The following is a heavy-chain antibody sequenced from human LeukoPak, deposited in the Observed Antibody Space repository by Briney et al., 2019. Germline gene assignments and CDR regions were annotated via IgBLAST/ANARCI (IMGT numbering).Heavy chain of an antibody. J-gene: IGHJ4*02. CDR3: AREGYCSGGSCYPGLLDY. CDR1: GFTFSSYV. D-gene: IGHD2-15*01. V-gene: IGHV3-30*04. CDR2: ISYDGSNK. Sequence: GGSLRLSCAASGFTFSSYVMHWVRQAPGKGLEWVAVISYDGSNKYYADSVKGRFTISRDNSKNTLYLQMNSLRAEDTAVYYCAREGYCSGGSCYPGLLDYWGQGTLVTVSS.